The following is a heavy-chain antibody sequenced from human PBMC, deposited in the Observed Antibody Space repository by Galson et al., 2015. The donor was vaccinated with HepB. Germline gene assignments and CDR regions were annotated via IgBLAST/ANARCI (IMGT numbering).Heavy chain of an antibody. D-gene: IGHD1-1*01. J-gene: IGHJ4*02. CDR1: GGSISSSSYY. CDR2: IYYSGCT. V-gene: IGHV4-39*07. CDR3: ARDRSWNDSPFDY. Sequence: SETLSLTCTVSGGSISSSSYYWGWIRQPPGKGLEWIGSIYYSGCTYYNPSLKSRVTISVDTSKNQFSLKLSSVTAADTAVYYCARDRSWNDSPFDYWGQVTLVTVSS.